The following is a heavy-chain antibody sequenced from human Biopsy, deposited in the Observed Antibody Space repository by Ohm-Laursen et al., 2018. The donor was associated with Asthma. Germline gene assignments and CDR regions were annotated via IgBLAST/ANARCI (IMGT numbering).Heavy chain of an antibody. CDR2: IYYIGST. D-gene: IGHD3-16*01. V-gene: IGHV4-30-4*01. CDR1: GGSISSGAYY. Sequence: TLSLTRTVSGGSISSGAYYRSWVRQPPGKGLEWIGYIYYIGSTYYNPSLKSRVAISLDTSKNQFSLKLSSVTAADTAVYFCARRGGVRRYFDYWGQGTLVTVSS. CDR3: ARRGGVRRYFDY. J-gene: IGHJ4*02.